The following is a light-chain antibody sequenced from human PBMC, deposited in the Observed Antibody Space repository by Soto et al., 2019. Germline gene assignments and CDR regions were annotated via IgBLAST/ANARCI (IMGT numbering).Light chain of an antibody. J-gene: IGLJ2*01. CDR3: AAWDDSLSVYVV. V-gene: IGLV1-47*01. CDR2: RNN. CDR1: SSNIGSNY. Sequence: QSVLTQPPSASGTPGQRVTISCSGSSSNIGSNYVYWYQRLPGTAPKLLIYRNNQRPSGVPDRFSGSQSGTSASLAISGLRSGDEADYYWAAWDDSLSVYVVFGGGTKLTVL.